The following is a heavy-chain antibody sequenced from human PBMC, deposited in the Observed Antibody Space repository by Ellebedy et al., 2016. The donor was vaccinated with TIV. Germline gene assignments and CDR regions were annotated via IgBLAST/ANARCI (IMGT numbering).Heavy chain of an antibody. V-gene: IGHV3-21*01. D-gene: IGHD3/OR15-3a*01. CDR1: GFTFSSYT. J-gene: IGHJ4*02. Sequence: GESLKISCAASGFTFSSYTLNWVRQAPGKGLEWVSSISGTSNYIYYADSVKGRFTISRDNAKKSLYLQMNSLRADDTGVYHCVRDPMIWIFDYWGQGTPVIVSS. CDR3: VRDPMIWIFDY. CDR2: ISGTSNYI.